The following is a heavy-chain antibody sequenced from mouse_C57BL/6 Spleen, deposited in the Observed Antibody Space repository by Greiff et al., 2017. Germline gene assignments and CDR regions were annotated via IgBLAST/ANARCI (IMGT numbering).Heavy chain of an antibody. CDR3: ARCIDGHFDY. V-gene: IGHV5-4*01. Sequence: EVQGVESGGGLVKPGGSLKLSCAASGFTFSSYAMSWVRQTPEKRLEWVATISDGGSYTYYPDNVKGRFTISRDNAKNNLYLQMSHLKSEDTAMYYCARCIDGHFDYWGQGTTLTVSS. D-gene: IGHD2-3*01. J-gene: IGHJ2*01. CDR1: GFTFSSYA. CDR2: ISDGGSYT.